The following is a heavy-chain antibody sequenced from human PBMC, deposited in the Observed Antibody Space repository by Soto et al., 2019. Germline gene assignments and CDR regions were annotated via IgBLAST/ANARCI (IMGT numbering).Heavy chain of an antibody. D-gene: IGHD2-21*01. CDR3: AGDNLAYCGGDCYFLDY. J-gene: IGHJ4*02. CDR2: IIPILGIA. CDR1: GGTFSSYT. Sequence: ASVKVSYKASGGTFSSYTISWVRQAPGQGLEWMGRIIPILGIANYAQKFQGRVTITADKSTSTAYMELSSLRSEDTAVYYCAGDNLAYCGGDCYFLDYWGQGTLVTVSS. V-gene: IGHV1-69*02.